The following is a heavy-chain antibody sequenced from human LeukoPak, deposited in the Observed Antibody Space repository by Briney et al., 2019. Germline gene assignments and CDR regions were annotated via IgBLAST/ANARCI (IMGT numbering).Heavy chain of an antibody. D-gene: IGHD6-19*01. CDR2: IWYDGSNK. CDR3: ARDIAVAGNYDY. CDR1: GFTFSSYG. J-gene: IGHJ4*02. V-gene: IGHV3-33*01. Sequence: GGSLRLSCAASGFTFSSYGMRWVRQAPGKGLEWVAVIWYDGSNKYYADSVKGRFTISRDNSKNTLYLQMNSLRAEDTAVYYCARDIAVAGNYDYWGQGTLVTVSS.